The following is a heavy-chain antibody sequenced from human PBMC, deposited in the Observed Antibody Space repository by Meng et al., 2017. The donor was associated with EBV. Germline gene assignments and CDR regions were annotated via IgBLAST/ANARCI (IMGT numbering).Heavy chain of an antibody. V-gene: IGHV3-23*01. Sequence: GEVWESAGSLVQTGGAVRVTCAASGFTFCSIARSWVRQAPGKGLEWVAAISGSGGSTYYADSVKGRFTISRDNSKNTLYLQMNSLRAEDTAVYYCANNPYWGQGTLVTVSS. J-gene: IGHJ4*02. CDR1: GFTFCSIA. CDR2: ISGSGGST. CDR3: ANNPY.